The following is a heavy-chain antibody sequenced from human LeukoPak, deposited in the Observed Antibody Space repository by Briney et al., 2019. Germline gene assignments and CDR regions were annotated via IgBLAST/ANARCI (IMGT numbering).Heavy chain of an antibody. CDR1: GGFFSGYY. V-gene: IGHV4-34*01. CDR2: INHSGST. CDR3: ARGRIGWFFDY. J-gene: IGHJ4*02. Sequence: SETLSLTCAVYGGFFSGYYWSWIRQPPGKGLEWIGEINHSGSTNYNPSLKSRVNISEDTSKNQFSLKLSSVTAADTAVYYCARGRIGWFFDYWGQGTLVTVSS. D-gene: IGHD6-19*01.